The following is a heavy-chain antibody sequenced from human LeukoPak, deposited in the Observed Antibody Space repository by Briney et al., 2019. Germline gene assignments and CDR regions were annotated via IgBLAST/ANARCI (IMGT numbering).Heavy chain of an antibody. J-gene: IGHJ5*02. CDR2: IYYSGST. CDR1: GGSISSGGYY. D-gene: IGHD2-2*01. V-gene: IGHV4-31*03. Sequence: SETLSLTCTVSGGSISSGGYYWSWIRQHPGKGLEWIGYIYYSGSTYYNPSLKSRVTISVDTSKNQFSLKLSSVTAADTAVYYCARTDCSSTSCKNLGLDTWCQGTLVTVSS. CDR3: ARTDCSSTSCKNLGLDT.